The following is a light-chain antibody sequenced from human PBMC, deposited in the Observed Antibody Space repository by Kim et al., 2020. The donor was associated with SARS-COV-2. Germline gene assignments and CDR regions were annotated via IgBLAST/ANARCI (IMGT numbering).Light chain of an antibody. V-gene: IGLV3-21*03. CDR3: QVWDSSSDRPGV. CDR2: DDS. J-gene: IGLJ2*01. CDR1: NMGSKS. Sequence: PGNTARSTCGENNMGSKSVHWYQQKPGQAPVLAAYDDSDRPSGITERFAGANAGIRARLTISRVEAGDEADYYCQVWDSSSDRPGVLGGGTQRTVL.